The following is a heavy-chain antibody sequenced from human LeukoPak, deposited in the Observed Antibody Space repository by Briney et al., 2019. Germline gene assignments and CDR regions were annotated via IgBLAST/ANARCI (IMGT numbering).Heavy chain of an antibody. CDR2: INVNRGGT. V-gene: IGHV1-2*02. J-gene: IGHJ4*02. D-gene: IGHD2-2*01. CDR1: GYTFTDYY. Sequence: ASVKVSCKASGYTFTDYYMHWVRQAPGQGLEWMGWINVNRGGTNYAQRFQGRVTMTRDTSITTAYMELSRLRSDDTAVYYCARRYCSSTSCYYFDYWGQGTLVTVSS. CDR3: ARRYCSSTSCYYFDY.